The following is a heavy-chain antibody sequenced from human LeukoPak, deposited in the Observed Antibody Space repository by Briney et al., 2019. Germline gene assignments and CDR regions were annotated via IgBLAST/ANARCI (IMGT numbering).Heavy chain of an antibody. CDR3: SSGNLFDY. Sequence: GGSLRLSCAASGFTFGDYSMNWVRQAPGKGPEWLSYISSSSSTIYYADSVKGRFTISRDNAKKSLYLQMNSLRAEDTAVYYCSSGNLFDYWGQATLVTVSS. D-gene: IGHD1-1*01. CDR1: GFTFGDYS. V-gene: IGHV3-48*04. J-gene: IGHJ4*02. CDR2: ISSSSSTI.